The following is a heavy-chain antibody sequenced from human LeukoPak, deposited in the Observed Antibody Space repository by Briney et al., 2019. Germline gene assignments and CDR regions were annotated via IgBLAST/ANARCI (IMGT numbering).Heavy chain of an antibody. V-gene: IGHV4-59*08. D-gene: IGHD3-16*02. J-gene: IGHJ6*03. CDR1: GGSIGTYY. Sequence: SETLSLTYTVSGGSIGTYYWSWIRQSPGKGLEWIGYIYVTGTTRYNPYLQSRVTISVDTSRNQFFLKMSSVTAADTAVYYCARHIGGGIEDMDVWGKGTKVTVSS. CDR2: IYVTGTT. CDR3: ARHIGGGIEDMDV.